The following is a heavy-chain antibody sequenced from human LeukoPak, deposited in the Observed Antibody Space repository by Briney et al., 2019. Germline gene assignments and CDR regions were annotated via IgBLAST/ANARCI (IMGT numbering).Heavy chain of an antibody. Sequence: GGSLRLSCAASGFTFSGYWMHWVRQVPGKGLEWVSSISSSSSYIYYADSVKGRFTISRDNAKNSLYLQMNSLRAEDTAVYYCAREYDYGDSRGPMDVWGQGTTVTVSS. CDR2: ISSSSSYI. CDR3: AREYDYGDSRGPMDV. V-gene: IGHV3-21*01. J-gene: IGHJ6*02. D-gene: IGHD4-17*01. CDR1: GFTFSGYW.